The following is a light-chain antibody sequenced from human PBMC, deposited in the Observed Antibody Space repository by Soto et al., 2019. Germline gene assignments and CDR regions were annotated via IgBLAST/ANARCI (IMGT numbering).Light chain of an antibody. J-gene: IGKJ5*01. CDR1: QSISSTS. CDR3: QQYGNSPFT. Sequence: EIVLTQSPGTLSLSLGERATLSCRASQSISSTSLAWYQQKPGQAPRLLIYGASTRATGIPDRFSGSESGTDFTLTISRLEPEDFVVYYCQQYGNSPFTFGQGTRLESK. V-gene: IGKV3-20*01. CDR2: GAS.